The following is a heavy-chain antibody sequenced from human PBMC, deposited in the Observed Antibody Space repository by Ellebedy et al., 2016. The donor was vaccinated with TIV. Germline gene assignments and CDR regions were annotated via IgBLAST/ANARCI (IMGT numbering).Heavy chain of an antibody. D-gene: IGHD4-17*01. CDR3: AKVDYGDYGY. Sequence: GGSLRLXCAASGFTFSGYAMHWVRQAPGKGLEWVAVISYDGSNKYYADSVKGRFTISRDNSKNTLYLQMNSLRAEDTAVYYCAKVDYGDYGYWGQGTLVTVSS. J-gene: IGHJ4*02. V-gene: IGHV3-30-3*01. CDR1: GFTFSGYA. CDR2: ISYDGSNK.